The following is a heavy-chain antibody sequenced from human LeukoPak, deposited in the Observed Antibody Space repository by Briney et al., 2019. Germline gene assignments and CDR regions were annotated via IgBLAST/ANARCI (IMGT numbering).Heavy chain of an antibody. Sequence: GSLLLSCAASGFTFSTYSMEWVRQAPGKGLEWVSSISSSGSYTYYADSVKGRFTISRDNAKNSLYLQMNSLRAEDTAVYYCARDPPLLGEMAFDIWGQGTMVTVSS. CDR2: ISSSGSYT. J-gene: IGHJ3*02. CDR1: GFTFSTYS. V-gene: IGHV3-21*01. D-gene: IGHD3-16*01. CDR3: ARDPPLLGEMAFDI.